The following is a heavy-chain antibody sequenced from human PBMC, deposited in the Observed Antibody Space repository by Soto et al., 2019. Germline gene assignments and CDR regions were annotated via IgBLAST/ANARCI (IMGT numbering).Heavy chain of an antibody. J-gene: IGHJ6*02. CDR3: ARHDFWSGYTHASMDV. V-gene: IGHV1-8*01. CDR1: GYTFTSYD. CDR2: MNPNSGNT. Sequence: ASVKVSCKASGYTFTSYDINWVRQAAGQGLEWMGWMNPNSGNTGYAQKFQGRVTMTRNTSISTAYMELSSLRSEDTAVYYCARHDFWSGYTHASMDVWGQGTTVTVSS. D-gene: IGHD3-3*01.